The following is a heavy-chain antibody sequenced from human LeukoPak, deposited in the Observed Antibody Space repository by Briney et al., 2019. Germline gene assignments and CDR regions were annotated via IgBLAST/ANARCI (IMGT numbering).Heavy chain of an antibody. D-gene: IGHD2-15*01. V-gene: IGHV1-18*01. CDR2: TSAYNGNT. Sequence: GASVKVSCKASGYTFTNYAFSWVRQAPGQGLEWMGWTSAYNGNTNYAQKLQGRVTMTTDTSTSTVYMELRSLRSDDTAVYYCARDVGEGFCSGGSCSDYWGQGTLVTVSS. J-gene: IGHJ4*02. CDR3: ARDVGEGFCSGGSCSDY. CDR1: GYTFTNYA.